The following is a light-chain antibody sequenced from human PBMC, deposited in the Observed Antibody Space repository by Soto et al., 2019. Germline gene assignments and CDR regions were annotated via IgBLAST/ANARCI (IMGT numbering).Light chain of an antibody. CDR2: GAS. Sequence: IVMTQSPANLSVSPGERATLSCRASQSVSSSYLAWYQQKPGQAPRLLIYGASSRATGIPDRFSGSGSGTDFTLTISRLEPEDFAVYYCQQYGSSPRITFGQGTRLEIK. V-gene: IGKV3-20*01. CDR3: QQYGSSPRIT. J-gene: IGKJ5*01. CDR1: QSVSSSY.